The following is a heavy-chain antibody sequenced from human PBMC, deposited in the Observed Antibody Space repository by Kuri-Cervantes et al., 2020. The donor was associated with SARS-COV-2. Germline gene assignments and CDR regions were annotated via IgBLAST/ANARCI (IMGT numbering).Heavy chain of an antibody. J-gene: IGHJ4*02. CDR2: ISDDGQNQ. V-gene: IGHV3-30*03. Sequence: GGSLRLSCAASGFTFSSYGIHWVRQAPGKGLEWVAIISDDGQNQDFADSVKGRFTISRDNSKNTLCLNMSSLRAEDTAMYYCARDRVGVLDSWGQGTLVTVSS. CDR1: GFTFSSYG. CDR3: ARDRVGVLDS. D-gene: IGHD2-21*01.